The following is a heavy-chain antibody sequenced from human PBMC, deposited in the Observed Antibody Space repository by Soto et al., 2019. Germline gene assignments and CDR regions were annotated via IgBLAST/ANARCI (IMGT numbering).Heavy chain of an antibody. J-gene: IGHJ4*02. CDR3: AREEHGYNPPYFFDY. V-gene: IGHV3-30-3*01. CDR1: GFTFSSYA. D-gene: IGHD5-12*01. CDR2: ISYDGSNK. Sequence: QVQLVESGGGVVQPGRSLRLSCAASGFTFSSYALHWVRQAPGKGLEWVTVISYDGSNKYYADSVKGRFTISRDNSKNVLYLQMNSLRPEDTAVYYCAREEHGYNPPYFFDYWGQGTLVTVSS.